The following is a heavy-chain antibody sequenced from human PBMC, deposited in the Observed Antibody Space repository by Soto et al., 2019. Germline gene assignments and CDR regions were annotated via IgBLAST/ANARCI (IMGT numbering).Heavy chain of an antibody. J-gene: IGHJ6*03. V-gene: IGHV1-8*01. D-gene: IGHD5-12*01. Sequence: GASVKVSCKASGYTFTSYDINWVRQAPGQGLEWMGWMNPNSGNTGYAQKFQGRVTMTRNTSISTAYMELSSLRSEDTAVYYCARGIRKATTYYYYYYMDVWGKGTTVTVSS. CDR3: ARGIRKATTYYYYYYMDV. CDR2: MNPNSGNT. CDR1: GYTFTSYD.